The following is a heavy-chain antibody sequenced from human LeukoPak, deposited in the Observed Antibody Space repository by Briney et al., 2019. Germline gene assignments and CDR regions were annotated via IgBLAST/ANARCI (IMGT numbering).Heavy chain of an antibody. J-gene: IGHJ5*02. V-gene: IGHV1-18*01. CDR2: ISAYNGNT. D-gene: IGHD5-12*01. Sequence: ASVKVSCKASGYTFTSYGISWVRQAPGQGLEWMGWISAYNGNTNYAQKLQGRVTMTTDTSTSTAYMELSSLRSEDTAVYYCATEPLQDSGYDYNWFDPWGQGTLVTVSS. CDR1: GYTFTSYG. CDR3: ATEPLQDSGYDYNWFDP.